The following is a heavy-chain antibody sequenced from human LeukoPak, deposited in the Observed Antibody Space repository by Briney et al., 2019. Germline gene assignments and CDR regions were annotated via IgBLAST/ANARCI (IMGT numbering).Heavy chain of an antibody. D-gene: IGHD1-26*01. V-gene: IGHV1-2*06. Sequence: ASVKVSCKASGYTFTGYYMHWVRQAPGQGLEWMGRINPNSGGTNYAQKFQGRVTITADESTSTAYMELSSLRSEDTAVYYCARGTELPGVDYWGQGTLVTVSS. CDR1: GYTFTGYY. J-gene: IGHJ4*02. CDR3: ARGTELPGVDY. CDR2: INPNSGGT.